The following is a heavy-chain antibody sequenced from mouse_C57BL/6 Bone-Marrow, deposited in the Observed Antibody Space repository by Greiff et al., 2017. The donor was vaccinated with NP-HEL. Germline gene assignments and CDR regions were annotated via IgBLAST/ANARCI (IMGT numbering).Heavy chain of an antibody. V-gene: IGHV1-39*01. CDR2: INPNYGNT. D-gene: IGHD1-1*01. CDR1: GYSFTDSN. J-gene: IGHJ2*01. Sequence: VPLQQSGPELVKPGASVKISCKASGYSFTDSNMNWVKQSNGKSLEWIGVINPNYGNTSYNQKFKGKATLTVDQSSSTAYMQLHNLTSEDSAVYYCARRYYDGSSHFDYWGHGTTLTVSS. CDR3: ARRYYDGSSHFDY.